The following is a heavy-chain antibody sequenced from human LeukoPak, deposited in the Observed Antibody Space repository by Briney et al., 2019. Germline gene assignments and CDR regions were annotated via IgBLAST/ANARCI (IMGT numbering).Heavy chain of an antibody. Sequence: PSETLSLTCTVSGGSISSGSYYWSWIRQPAGKGLEWIGRIYTSGSTNYNPSLKSRVTISVDTSKNQFSLKLSSVTAADTAVYYCARVQDYYGSAYYFDYWGQGTLVTVSS. CDR2: IYTSGST. J-gene: IGHJ4*02. CDR3: ARVQDYYGSAYYFDY. D-gene: IGHD3-10*01. V-gene: IGHV4-61*02. CDR1: GGSISSGSYY.